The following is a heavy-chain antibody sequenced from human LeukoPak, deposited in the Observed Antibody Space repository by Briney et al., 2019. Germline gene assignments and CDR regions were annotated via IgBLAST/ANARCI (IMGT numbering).Heavy chain of an antibody. CDR2: ISYDGSNK. V-gene: IGHV3-30-3*01. J-gene: IGHJ4*02. Sequence: GRSLRLSCAASGFTFSSYAMHWVRQAPGKGLEWVAVISYDGSNKYYADSVKGRFTISRDNSKNTLYLQMNSLRAEDTAVYYCAKVRSIAAAEAIDYWGQGTLVTVSS. CDR3: AKVRSIAAAEAIDY. CDR1: GFTFSSYA. D-gene: IGHD6-13*01.